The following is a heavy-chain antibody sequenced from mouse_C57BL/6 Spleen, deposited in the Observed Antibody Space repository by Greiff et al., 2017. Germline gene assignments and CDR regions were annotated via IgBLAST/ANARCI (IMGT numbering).Heavy chain of an antibody. J-gene: IGHJ4*01. Sequence: VQLQQSGPELVKPGASVKIPCKASGYTFTDYNMDWVKQSHGKSLEWIGDINPNNGGTIYNQKFKGKATLTVDKSSSTAYMELRSLTSEDTAVYYCARAIFWSSGYGGDMDYWGQGTSVTVSS. CDR3: ARAIFWSSGYGGDMDY. V-gene: IGHV1-18*01. CDR1: GYTFTDYN. D-gene: IGHD3-2*02. CDR2: INPNNGGT.